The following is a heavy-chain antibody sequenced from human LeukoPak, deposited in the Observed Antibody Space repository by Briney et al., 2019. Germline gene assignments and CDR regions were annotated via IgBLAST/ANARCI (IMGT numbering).Heavy chain of an antibody. Sequence: ASVKVSCKASGYTFTSYDINWVRQATGQGLEWMGWMNPNSGNTGYAQKFQGRVTITRNTSISTAYMELSSLRSEDTAVYYCARGGYCSSTSCYSRVYYYYYYMDVWGKGTTVTVPS. V-gene: IGHV1-8*03. J-gene: IGHJ6*03. CDR3: ARGGYCSSTSCYSRVYYYYYYMDV. CDR2: MNPNSGNT. D-gene: IGHD2-2*01. CDR1: GYTFTSYD.